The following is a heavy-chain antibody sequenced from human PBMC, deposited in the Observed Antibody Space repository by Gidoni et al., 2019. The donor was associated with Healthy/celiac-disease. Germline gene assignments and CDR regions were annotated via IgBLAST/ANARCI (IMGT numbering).Heavy chain of an antibody. D-gene: IGHD6-13*01. CDR1: GFTFSSYA. CDR2: ISYDGSNK. V-gene: IGHV3-30-3*01. J-gene: IGHJ4*02. Sequence: QVQLVESGGGVVQPGRSLRLSCAASGFTFSSYAMHWVRQAPGKGLEWVAVISYDGSNKYYADSVKGRFTISRDNSKNTLYLQMNSRRAEDTAVYYCAREKQQLVLDYWGQGTLVTVSS. CDR3: AREKQQLVLDY.